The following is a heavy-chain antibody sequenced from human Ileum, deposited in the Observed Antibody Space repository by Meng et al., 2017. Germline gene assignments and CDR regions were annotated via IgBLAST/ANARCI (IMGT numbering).Heavy chain of an antibody. CDR1: GFSFSDQS. CDR2: ILDRDGST. V-gene: IGHV3-23*01. CDR3: ANRAWLES. Sequence: GESLKISCAASGFSFSDQSMSWVCQAPGKGLECVSVILDRDGSTYYADSVKGRFTISRDNSRNTLYLQMSSLRVDDTAVYYCANRAWLESWGQGTLVTVSS. J-gene: IGHJ5*01. D-gene: IGHD3-10*01.